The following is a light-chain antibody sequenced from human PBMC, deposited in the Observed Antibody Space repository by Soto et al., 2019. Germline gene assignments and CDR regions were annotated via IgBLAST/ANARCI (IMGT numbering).Light chain of an antibody. Sequence: DIQLTQSPSTLSASVGDRVTISCRASQSINNYLAWYQQKPGKAPKLLIYKASTLESGVPSTFSGSGSGTEFSLTISSLQPDDVATYYCQQYGNLWTFGQGTKVEIK. CDR2: KAS. CDR1: QSINNY. J-gene: IGKJ1*01. CDR3: QQYGNLWT. V-gene: IGKV1-5*03.